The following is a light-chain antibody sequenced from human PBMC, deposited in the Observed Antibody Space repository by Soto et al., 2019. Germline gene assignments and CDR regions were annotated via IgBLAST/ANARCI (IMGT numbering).Light chain of an antibody. CDR3: SSYTGNSTLL. CDR2: EVS. CDR1: SSDVGAYNY. V-gene: IGLV2-14*01. Sequence: QSALTQPASVSGSPGQSITISCTGSSSDVGAYNYVSWYQHHPGKAPKLIIYEVSNRPSGVSNRFSGSKSGNTASLIISALQPEDEADYYCSSYTGNSTLLFGGGTKVTVL. J-gene: IGLJ2*01.